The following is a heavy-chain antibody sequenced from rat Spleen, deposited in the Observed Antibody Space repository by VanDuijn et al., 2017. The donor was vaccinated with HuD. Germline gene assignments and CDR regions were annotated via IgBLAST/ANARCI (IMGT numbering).Heavy chain of an antibody. CDR3: VRQDTSGYSNWFTY. CDR2: ISSGGGGI. J-gene: IGHJ3*01. CDR1: GFTFSSFP. D-gene: IGHD4-3*01. Sequence: EVQLVESGGGLVQPGRSMKLSCAASGFTFSSFPMAWVRQAPKKGLEWVAYISSGGGGIYYRDSVKGRFTISRDNAKSTLYLQMDSLRSEDTATYYCVRQDTSGYSNWFTYWGQGTLVTVSS. V-gene: IGHV5-46*01.